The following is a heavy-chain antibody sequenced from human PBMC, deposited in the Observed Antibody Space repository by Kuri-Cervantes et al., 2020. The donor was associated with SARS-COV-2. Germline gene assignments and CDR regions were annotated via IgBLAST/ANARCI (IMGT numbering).Heavy chain of an antibody. CDR3: AKVETANLDY. CDR1: GFTFSSYS. Sequence: GGSLRLSCAASGFTFSSYSMNWVRQAPSKGLEWVGFVRRDGSNYYYADSVKGRFTISRDNSKNSLYLEMNSLRPEDAAVYYCAKVETANLDYWGQGTLAT. D-gene: IGHD3-3*01. V-gene: IGHV3-30*02. J-gene: IGHJ4*02. CDR2: VRRDGSNY.